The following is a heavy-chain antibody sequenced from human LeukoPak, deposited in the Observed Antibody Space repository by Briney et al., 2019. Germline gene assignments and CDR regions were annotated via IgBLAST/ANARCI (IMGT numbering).Heavy chain of an antibody. CDR1: GFTFSDYY. CDR3: AREPEDYYYYGMDV. CDR2: ISSSGSTI. Sequence: GGSLRLSCAASGFTFSDYYMSWIRQAPGKGLEWVSYISSSGSTIYYADSVKGRFTISRDNAKNSLYLQMNSLRAEDTAVYYCAREPEDYYYYGMDVWGQGTTVTVSS. J-gene: IGHJ6*02. V-gene: IGHV3-11*04.